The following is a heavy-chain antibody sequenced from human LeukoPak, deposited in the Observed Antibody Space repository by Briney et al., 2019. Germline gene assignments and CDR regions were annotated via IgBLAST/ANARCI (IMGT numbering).Heavy chain of an antibody. J-gene: IGHJ3*02. Sequence: GGSLRLSCAASGFTFSSYSMNWVRQAPGKGLEWVSSISSSSSYIYYADSVKDRFTISRDNAKNSLYLQMNSLRAEDTAVYYCASPSIGIVVVPAGRDDAFDIWGQGTMVTVSS. D-gene: IGHD2-2*01. V-gene: IGHV3-21*01. CDR1: GFTFSSYS. CDR2: ISSSSSYI. CDR3: ASPSIGIVVVPAGRDDAFDI.